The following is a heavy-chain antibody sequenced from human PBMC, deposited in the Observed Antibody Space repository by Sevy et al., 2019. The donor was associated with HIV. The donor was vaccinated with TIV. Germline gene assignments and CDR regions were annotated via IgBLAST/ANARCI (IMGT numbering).Heavy chain of an antibody. Sequence: GGSLRLSCAASGFTFSSYGMHWVRQAPGKGLEWVAVISYDGSNKYYADSVKGRFTISRDNSKNTLYLQMTSLRAEDTAVYYCAKDYLVGVVVAATPGFQHWGQGTLVTVSS. CDR1: GFTFSSYG. V-gene: IGHV3-30*18. CDR3: AKDYLVGVVVAATPGFQH. D-gene: IGHD2-15*01. J-gene: IGHJ1*01. CDR2: ISYDGSNK.